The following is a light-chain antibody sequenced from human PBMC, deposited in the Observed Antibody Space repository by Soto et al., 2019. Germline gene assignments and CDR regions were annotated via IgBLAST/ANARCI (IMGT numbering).Light chain of an antibody. CDR1: QSVNSK. J-gene: IGKJ4*01. Sequence: EIVMTQSPATLSVSPGERATLFCRASQSVNSKFVAWYQQKPGKAPRLLIHGASTTAACIPAWCSGRGSGRCFTITISSPQSEYCVFYYCQHYSYWPLTFGGGTKVEIK. CDR3: QHYSYWPLT. CDR2: GAS. V-gene: IGKV3-15*01.